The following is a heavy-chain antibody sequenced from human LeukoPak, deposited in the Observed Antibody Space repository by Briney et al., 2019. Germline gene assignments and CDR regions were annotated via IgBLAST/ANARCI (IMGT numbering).Heavy chain of an antibody. D-gene: IGHD3-22*01. V-gene: IGHV3-11*01. CDR1: GFTFSDYY. J-gene: IGHJ4*02. Sequence: AGSLRLSCAASGFTFSDYYMSWIRQAPGKGLEWVSYISSSGSTIYYADSVKGRFTISRDNAKNSLYLQMNSLRAEDTAVYYCARDQHYYDSSGRAEPLDYWGQGTLVTVSS. CDR3: ARDQHYYDSSGRAEPLDY. CDR2: ISSSGSTI.